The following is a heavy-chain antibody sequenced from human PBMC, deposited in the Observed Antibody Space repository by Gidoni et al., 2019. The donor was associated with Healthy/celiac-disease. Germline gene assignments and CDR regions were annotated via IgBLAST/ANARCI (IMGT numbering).Heavy chain of an antibody. CDR1: GFTFDDYA. J-gene: IGHJ4*02. Sequence: EVQLVESGGGLVQPGRSLRLSCAASGFTFDDYAMHWVRQAPGKGLEWVSGISWNSGSIGYADSVKGRFTISRDNAKNSLYLQMNSLRAEDTALYYCSKETSAVAGTGGFDYWGQGTLVTVSS. D-gene: IGHD6-19*01. CDR3: SKETSAVAGTGGFDY. V-gene: IGHV3-9*01. CDR2: ISWNSGSI.